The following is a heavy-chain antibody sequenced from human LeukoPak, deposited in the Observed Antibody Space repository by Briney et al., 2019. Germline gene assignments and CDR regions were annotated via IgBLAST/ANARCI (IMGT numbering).Heavy chain of an antibody. CDR1: GGSISSYY. CDR3: ARLVVAAAVFIDY. J-gene: IGHJ4*02. Sequence: SETLSLTCTVSGGSISSYYWSWIRQPPGKGLEWIGYIYYSGSTNYNPSLKSRVTISVDTSKNQFSLKLSSVTAADTAVYYCARLVVAAAVFIDYWGQETLVPVSS. V-gene: IGHV4-59*08. D-gene: IGHD6-13*01. CDR2: IYYSGST.